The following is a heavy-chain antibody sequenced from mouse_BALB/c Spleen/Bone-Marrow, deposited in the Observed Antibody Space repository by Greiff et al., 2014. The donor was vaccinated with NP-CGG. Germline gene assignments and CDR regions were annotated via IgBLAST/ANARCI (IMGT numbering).Heavy chain of an antibody. J-gene: IGHJ2*01. CDR2: LNPSNGHT. V-gene: IGHV1S81*02. CDR1: GYTFTRYR. CDR3: ARMITTRGFDY. Sequence: QVQLKQSGAELLKPGTSVKLSCKASGYTFTRYRMHWVKQRPGQGLEWIGELNPSNGHTNYNGKFKNKATVTVDKSSSTAYMQLSSLTSEDSAVYYCARMITTRGFDYWGQGTTLTVSS. D-gene: IGHD2-4*01.